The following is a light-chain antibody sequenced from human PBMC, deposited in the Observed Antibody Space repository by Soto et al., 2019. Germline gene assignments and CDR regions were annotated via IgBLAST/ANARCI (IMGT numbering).Light chain of an antibody. CDR2: DAS. CDR1: QSVSNY. V-gene: IGKV3-11*01. J-gene: IGKJ3*01. Sequence: EIVLTQSPATLVLSPGERATLSFRASQSVSNYLAWYQQRPGQAPRLLIYDASNRATGIPARFSGSGSGTDFTLTISGLEPEDFAIYYCQHRNNRPFSFGPGTKVDIK. CDR3: QHRNNRPFS.